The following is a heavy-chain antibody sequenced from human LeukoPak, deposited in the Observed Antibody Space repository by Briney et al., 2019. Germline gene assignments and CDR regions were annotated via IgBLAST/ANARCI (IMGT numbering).Heavy chain of an antibody. V-gene: IGHV1-46*01. CDR3: ARETSDS. J-gene: IGHJ5*01. CDR2: INPSGSTT. Sequence: ASVKVSCKASGYXFTSYFIHWVRQAPGQGPEWLGMINPSGSTTTYAQKFQGRVTMTRDTSTSTVYMELSSLRSEDTAVYYCARETSDSWGQGTLVTVSS. D-gene: IGHD1-1*01. CDR1: GYXFTSYF.